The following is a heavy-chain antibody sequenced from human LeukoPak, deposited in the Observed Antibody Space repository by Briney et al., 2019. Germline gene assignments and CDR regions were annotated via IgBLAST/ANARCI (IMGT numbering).Heavy chain of an antibody. D-gene: IGHD6-6*01. J-gene: IGHJ4*02. CDR1: GLTFSSYE. Sequence: GGCLRLACAASGLTFSSYEMNWVRQAPGKGLEWVSYISSSGSTIYYADSVKGRFTISRDNAKNSLYLQMNSLRAEDTAVYYCASRPYSSSAYWGQGNLVTVSS. CDR2: ISSSGSTI. CDR3: ASRPYSSSAY. V-gene: IGHV3-48*03.